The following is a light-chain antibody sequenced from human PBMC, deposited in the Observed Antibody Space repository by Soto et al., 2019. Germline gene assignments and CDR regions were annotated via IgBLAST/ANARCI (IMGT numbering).Light chain of an antibody. CDR3: QSYDSSLRAVV. V-gene: IGLV1-40*01. Sequence: QPVLTQPPSVSGAPGQSVTISCSGGGANIGMYEVHWYQQLPGIAPKLLIQHNFNRHSGVPDRFSGSKSGTSASLTITGLQAEDEADYYCQSYDSSLRAVVFGGGTKLTVL. J-gene: IGLJ2*01. CDR1: GANIGMYE. CDR2: HNF.